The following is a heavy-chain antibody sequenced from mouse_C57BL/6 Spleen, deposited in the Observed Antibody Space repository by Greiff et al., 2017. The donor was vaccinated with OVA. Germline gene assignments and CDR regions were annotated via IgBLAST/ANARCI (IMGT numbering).Heavy chain of an antibody. CDR1: GYTFTSYW. CDR2: IDPSDSYT. V-gene: IGHV1-69*01. Sequence: QVQLKQPGAELVMPGASVKLSCKASGYTFTSYWMHWVKQRPGQGLEWIGEIDPSDSYTNYNQKFKGKSTLTVDKSSSTAYMQLSSLTSEDSAVYYCARWGGQLTFDYWGQGTTLTVSS. D-gene: IGHD3-2*02. CDR3: ARWGGQLTFDY. J-gene: IGHJ2*01.